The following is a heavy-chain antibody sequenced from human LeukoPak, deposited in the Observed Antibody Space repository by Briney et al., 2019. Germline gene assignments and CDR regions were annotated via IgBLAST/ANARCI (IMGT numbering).Heavy chain of an antibody. CDR1: GGSFSGYY. CDR3: ARGGGYYYYMDV. Sequence: SETLSLTCAVYGGSFSGYYWSWIRQPPGKGLEWIGEINHSGSTNYNPSLKSRVTIPVDTSKNQFSLKLSSVTAADTAVYYCARGGGYYYYMDVWGKGTTVTVSS. J-gene: IGHJ6*03. CDR2: INHSGST. D-gene: IGHD3-10*01. V-gene: IGHV4-34*01.